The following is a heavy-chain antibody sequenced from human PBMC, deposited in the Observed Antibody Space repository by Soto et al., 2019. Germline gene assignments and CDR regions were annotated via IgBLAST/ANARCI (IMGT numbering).Heavy chain of an antibody. CDR3: ARGYGDYIDY. CDR1: GGSFSGYY. CDR2: INHSGST. D-gene: IGHD4-17*01. Sequence: QVQLQQWGAGLLKPSETLSLTCAVYGGSFSGYYWSWIRQPPGKGLEWIGEINHSGSTNYNPSLKSRGTISVDTSKNQFSLKLSSVTAADTAVYYCARGYGDYIDYWGQGTLVTVSS. V-gene: IGHV4-34*01. J-gene: IGHJ4*02.